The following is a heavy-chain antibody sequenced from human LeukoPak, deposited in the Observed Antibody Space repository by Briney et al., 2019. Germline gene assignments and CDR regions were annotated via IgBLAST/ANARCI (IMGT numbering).Heavy chain of an antibody. Sequence: PGGSLRLSCAASGFTFSNAWMNWVRQAPGKGLEWVGRIKSKTDGGTTDYAAPVKGRFTISRDDSKYTLYLQMNSLKTEDTAVYYCATDQGSCSGGSCYGVDYWGRGTLVTVSS. V-gene: IGHV3-15*07. D-gene: IGHD2-15*01. J-gene: IGHJ4*02. CDR1: GFTFSNAW. CDR2: IKSKTDGGTT. CDR3: ATDQGSCSGGSCYGVDY.